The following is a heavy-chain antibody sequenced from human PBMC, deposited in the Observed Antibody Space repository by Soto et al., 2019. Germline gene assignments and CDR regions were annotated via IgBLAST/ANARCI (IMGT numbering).Heavy chain of an antibody. CDR2: FSPTFGTA. V-gene: IGHV1-69*01. CDR1: GGTFSSYA. J-gene: IGHJ6*02. Sequence: QVQLVQSGAEVKKPGSSVKVSCKASGGTFSSYAISWVRQAPGQGLGWMGGFSPTFGTANDAQTFQGRVTISADASTRTAYMELSSVTSEDKAVYYCATGSPRAGRVYYGMDVWGQGTTVTVSS. D-gene: IGHD3-10*01. CDR3: ATGSPRAGRVYYGMDV.